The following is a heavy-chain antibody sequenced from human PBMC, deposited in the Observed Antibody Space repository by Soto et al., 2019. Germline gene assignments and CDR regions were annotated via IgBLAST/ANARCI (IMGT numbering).Heavy chain of an antibody. CDR1: GFSFSASW. D-gene: IGHD3-10*01. Sequence: EVQLMESGGGLVQPRGSLRLSCAASGFSFSASWMTWVRQAPGKGLEWVADIKQDGSEKNYVDSVKGRVTISRDNAKNSLYLQMNSLRAEDTAVYYCGRDPYYGAIDYWGLGTLVIVSS. CDR2: IKQDGSEK. V-gene: IGHV3-7*01. CDR3: GRDPYYGAIDY. J-gene: IGHJ4*02.